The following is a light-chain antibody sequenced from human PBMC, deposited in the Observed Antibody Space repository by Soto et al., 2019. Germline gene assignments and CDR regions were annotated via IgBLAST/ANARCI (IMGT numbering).Light chain of an antibody. V-gene: IGLV7-46*01. CDR1: TGAVTSGHL. J-gene: IGLJ1*01. Sequence: QAVVTQEPSLTVSPGDTVTLTCGSSTGAVTSGHLPSCFQQKPGQAPMTLIYATSNTHSWTPARFSGSLLGGKAALTLSGAQPEDEAEYYCLLTYPGVRVFGTGTKLTVL. CDR3: LLTYPGVRV. CDR2: ATS.